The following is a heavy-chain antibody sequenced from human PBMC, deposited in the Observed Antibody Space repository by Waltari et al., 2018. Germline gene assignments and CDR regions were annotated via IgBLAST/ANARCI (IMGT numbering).Heavy chain of an antibody. CDR3: ARESRVYYDFWSGTNYFDY. D-gene: IGHD3-3*01. CDR1: GGSISSSSYY. CDR2: IYYSCST. J-gene: IGHJ4*02. Sequence: LQLQESGPGRVQPSETLSLTCTVSGGSISSSSYYWGWLRQPPGQGLEWIGSIYYSCSTYYNPSLKSRVTISVDTSKNQFSLKLSSVTAADTAVYYCARESRVYYDFWSGTNYFDYWGQGTLVTVSS. V-gene: IGHV4-39*07.